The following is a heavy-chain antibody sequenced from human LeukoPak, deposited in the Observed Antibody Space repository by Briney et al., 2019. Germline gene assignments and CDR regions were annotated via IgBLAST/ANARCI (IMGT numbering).Heavy chain of an antibody. V-gene: IGHV1-24*01. J-gene: IGHJ6*03. CDR1: GSSLMFLS. Sequence: ASVKVFCKVSGSSLMFLSMHWVRQAPGKGLEWMGGFDPEKAETVYAQQFQGRVTMTEDTSTDTGYLEVSSLRSEDPAVYYCATVFQQRGYYYMDVWGGGTTVTVSS. CDR2: FDPEKAET. D-gene: IGHD6-13*01. CDR3: ATVFQQRGYYYMDV.